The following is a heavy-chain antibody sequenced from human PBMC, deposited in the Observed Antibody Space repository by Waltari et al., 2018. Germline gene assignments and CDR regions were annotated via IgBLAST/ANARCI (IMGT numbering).Heavy chain of an antibody. D-gene: IGHD2-2*01. Sequence: EVQLVESGGGLVKPGGSLRLSCAASGFTFSSYSMNWVRQAPGKGLGWVSSLSSSISYIYYADSVKGRFTISRDNAKNSLYLQMNSLRAEDTAVYYCATLVPAAIGDYWGQGTLVTVSS. CDR2: LSSSISYI. J-gene: IGHJ4*02. CDR1: GFTFSSYS. CDR3: ATLVPAAIGDY. V-gene: IGHV3-21*01.